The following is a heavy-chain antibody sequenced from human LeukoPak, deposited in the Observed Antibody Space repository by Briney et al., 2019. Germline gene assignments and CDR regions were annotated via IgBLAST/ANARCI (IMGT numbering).Heavy chain of an antibody. V-gene: IGHV3-21*01. CDR3: AGAGYCSGGSCRWFDP. D-gene: IGHD2-15*01. Sequence: GGSLRLSCAASGFTFSSYSMNWVRQAPGKGLEWVSSISSSSSYIYYADSVKGRFTISRDNAKNSLYLQMNSLRAEDTAVYYCAGAGYCSGGSCRWFDPWGQGTLVTVSS. CDR1: GFTFSSYS. J-gene: IGHJ5*02. CDR2: ISSSSSYI.